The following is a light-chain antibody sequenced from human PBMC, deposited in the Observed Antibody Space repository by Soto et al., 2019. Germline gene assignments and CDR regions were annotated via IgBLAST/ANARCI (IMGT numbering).Light chain of an antibody. V-gene: IGKV1-12*01. Sequence: DIQIPKSHSSFSASVGDRVTFTCRASQNIWRLLAWYQQKPGKAPELLIYDASSLQSGVPPRFSGSGSGTDFTLTISSLQPEDFATYYCEQAGSFPITFGQGRLLEV. CDR2: DAS. CDR1: QNIWRL. CDR3: EQAGSFPIT. J-gene: IGKJ5*01.